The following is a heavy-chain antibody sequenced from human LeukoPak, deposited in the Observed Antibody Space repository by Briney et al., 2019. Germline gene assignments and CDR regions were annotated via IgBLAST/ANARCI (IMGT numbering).Heavy chain of an antibody. V-gene: IGHV4-39*07. CDR2: IYYSGRI. CDR3: ARELYGSGDNWFDP. CDR1: GGSISNKSYY. J-gene: IGHJ5*02. Sequence: KSSETLSLTCSVSGGSISNKSYYWGWIRQPPGKALEWIGSIYYSGRIYYNMSLRNRLTISADTSKNQFSLKLSSVTAADTAVYYCARELYGSGDNWFDPWGQGTLVTVSS. D-gene: IGHD3-10*01.